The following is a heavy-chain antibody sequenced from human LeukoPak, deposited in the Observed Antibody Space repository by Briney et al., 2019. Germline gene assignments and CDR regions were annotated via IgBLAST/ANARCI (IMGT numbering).Heavy chain of an antibody. CDR1: GGSISSYY. CDR2: IYYSGST. V-gene: IGHV4-59*01. J-gene: IGHJ4*02. CDR3: ARVREGSSWATFDY. Sequence: PSETLSLTCTVSGGSISSYYWSWIRQPPGKGLEWIGYIYYSGSTNYNPSLKSRVTISVDTSKNQFSLKLSPVTAADTAVYYCARVREGSSWATFDYWGQGTLVTVSS. D-gene: IGHD6-13*01.